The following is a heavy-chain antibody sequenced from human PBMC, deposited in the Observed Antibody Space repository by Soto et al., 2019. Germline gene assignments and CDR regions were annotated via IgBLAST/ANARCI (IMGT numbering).Heavy chain of an antibody. Sequence: GGSLRLSCAASGFTFSSYWMTWVRQAPGKGLEWVANIKQDGSEKYYVDSVKGRFTISRDNAKNSVYLQMNSLRVEDTAVYYCARDWIGPKDYRGQGTLVTVSS. CDR2: IKQDGSEK. V-gene: IGHV3-7*05. J-gene: IGHJ4*02. CDR1: GFTFSSYW. CDR3: ARDWIGPKDY. D-gene: IGHD2-2*03.